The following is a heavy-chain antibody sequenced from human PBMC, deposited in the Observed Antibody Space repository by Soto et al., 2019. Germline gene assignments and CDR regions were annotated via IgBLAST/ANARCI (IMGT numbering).Heavy chain of an antibody. D-gene: IGHD3-10*01. CDR3: ANLQLYYYGSGRN. V-gene: IGHV4-39*01. Sequence: QLQLQESGPGLVKPSETLSLTCSVSGGSISSTTYYWGWIRQPPGKGLEWIGSIYYSGSTYYNPSLKSRVTISVDTSKNQFPLKLSSVTAADTAVYYCANLQLYYYGSGRNWGQGTLVTVSS. CDR1: GGSISSTTYY. CDR2: IYYSGST. J-gene: IGHJ4*02.